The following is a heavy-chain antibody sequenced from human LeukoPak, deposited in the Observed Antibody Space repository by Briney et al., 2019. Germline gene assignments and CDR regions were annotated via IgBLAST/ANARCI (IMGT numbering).Heavy chain of an antibody. Sequence: GGSLRLSCAASGFAFSSYAMSWVREAPGKGLEWVSAISGTGGRTYYADSMQGRLTISIDNSKNTLYLQMNSLRAEDTAIYYCVKDRSDNSSWYLGDYWGQGTLVAVSS. D-gene: IGHD6-13*01. J-gene: IGHJ4*02. CDR1: GFAFSSYA. CDR2: ISGTGGRT. V-gene: IGHV3-23*01. CDR3: VKDRSDNSSWYLGDY.